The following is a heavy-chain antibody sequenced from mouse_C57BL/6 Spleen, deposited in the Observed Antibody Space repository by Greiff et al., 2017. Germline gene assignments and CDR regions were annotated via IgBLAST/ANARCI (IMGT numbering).Heavy chain of an antibody. Sequence: VHLVESGAELVKPGASVKLSCKASGYTFTEYTIHWVKQRSGQGLEWIGWFYPGSGSIKYNEKFKDKATLTADKSSSTVYMELSRLTSAVSAVDSGVSYGEGRTVVKDYWGQGTTVTVSS. CDR1: GYTFTEYT. CDR2: FYPGSGSI. D-gene: IGHD1-1*01. CDR3: VSYGEGRTVVKDY. V-gene: IGHV1-62-2*01. J-gene: IGHJ4*01.